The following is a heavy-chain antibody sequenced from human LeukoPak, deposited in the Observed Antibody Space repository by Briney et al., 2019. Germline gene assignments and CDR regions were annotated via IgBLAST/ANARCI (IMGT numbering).Heavy chain of an antibody. V-gene: IGHV4-30-2*01. J-gene: IGHJ5*02. CDR3: ASYLDWFDP. Sequence: SETLSLTCAVSGGSISSGGYSWRWIRQPPGKGLEWIGYIFHSGSTYYNPSLKSRVTISVDRSKNQFSLKLSSVTAADTAVYYCASYLDWFDPWGQGTLVTVSS. CDR2: IFHSGST. CDR1: GGSISSGGYS.